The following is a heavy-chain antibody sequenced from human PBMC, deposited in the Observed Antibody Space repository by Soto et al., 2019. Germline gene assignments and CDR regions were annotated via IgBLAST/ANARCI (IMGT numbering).Heavy chain of an antibody. D-gene: IGHD2-2*01. CDR3: ARGLVPAASPLLAFDI. CDR1: GYTFTSYG. J-gene: IGHJ3*02. Sequence: GASVKVSCKASGYTFTSYGISWVRQAPGQGLEWMGWISAYNGNTNYAQKLQGRVTMTTDTSTSTAYMELRSLRSDDTAVYYCARGLVPAASPLLAFDIWGQGTMVTVSS. V-gene: IGHV1-18*01. CDR2: ISAYNGNT.